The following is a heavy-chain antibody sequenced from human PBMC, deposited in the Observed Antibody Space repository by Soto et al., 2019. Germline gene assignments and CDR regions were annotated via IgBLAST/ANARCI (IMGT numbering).Heavy chain of an antibody. Sequence: ASVKVSCKASGGTFSSYAISWVRQAPGQGLEWMEWINPNSGATNYAQKFQGWVTMTRDTSISTAYMELSRLRSDDTAVYYCARENCSSTSCTTNYYYYGMDVWGQGTTVTVSS. D-gene: IGHD2-2*01. V-gene: IGHV1-2*04. CDR3: ARENCSSTSCTTNYYYYGMDV. CDR1: GGTFSSYA. J-gene: IGHJ6*02. CDR2: INPNSGAT.